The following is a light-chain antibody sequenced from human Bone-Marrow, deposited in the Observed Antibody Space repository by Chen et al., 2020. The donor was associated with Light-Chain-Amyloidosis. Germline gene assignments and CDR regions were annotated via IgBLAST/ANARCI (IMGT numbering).Light chain of an antibody. V-gene: IGLV3-21*02. CDR2: DDS. J-gene: IGLJ3*02. CDR1: NIGSTS. Sequence: SYVLTQPSSVSVAPGHTATIACGGNNIGSTSVHWYQQTPGQAPLLVVYDDSDRPSGIPERLSGSNSGNTATLTSSRVEAGDEADYYCQVWDRSSDRPVFGGGTKLTVL. CDR3: QVWDRSSDRPV.